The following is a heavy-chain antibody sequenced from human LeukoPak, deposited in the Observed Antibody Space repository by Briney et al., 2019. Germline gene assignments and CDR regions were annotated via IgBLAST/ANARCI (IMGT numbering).Heavy chain of an antibody. Sequence: PGGSLRLSCAASGFTFSSYSMNWVRQAPGKGLEWVSSISSSSSYIYYADSVKGGFTISRDNAKNSLYLQMNSLRAEDTAVYYCAKDKSAYTAMACFDYWGQGTLVTVSS. CDR1: GFTFSSYS. CDR2: ISSSSSYI. D-gene: IGHD5-18*01. V-gene: IGHV3-21*04. CDR3: AKDKSAYTAMACFDY. J-gene: IGHJ4*02.